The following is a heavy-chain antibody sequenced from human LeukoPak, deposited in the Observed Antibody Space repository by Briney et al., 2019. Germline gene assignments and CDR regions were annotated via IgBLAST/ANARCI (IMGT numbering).Heavy chain of an antibody. D-gene: IGHD6-13*01. V-gene: IGHV1-58*02. CDR2: IVLGSGDT. J-gene: IGHJ4*02. CDR1: GLTFRTSA. Sequence: ASVKVSCKASGLTFRTSAMQWVRQTRGQGLEWIGWIVLGSGDTNYAQSLKERVTITRDMSTSTAYMELSSLRSEDTAMYYCAAGFSNRGYIYWGQGTLVTVSS. CDR3: AAGFSNRGYIY.